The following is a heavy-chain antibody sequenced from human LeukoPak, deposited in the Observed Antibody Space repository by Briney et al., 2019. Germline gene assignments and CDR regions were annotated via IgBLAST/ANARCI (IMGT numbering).Heavy chain of an antibody. J-gene: IGHJ5*02. D-gene: IGHD3-10*01. Sequence: SETLSLTSTVSGGSISSSSYYWGWTRQPPGKGLEWIGSIYYSGSTYYNPSLKSRVTISVDTSKNQFSLKLSSVTAADTAVYYCARDFSQRITMVRGVMPAWGQGTLVTVSS. CDR3: ARDFSQRITMVRGVMPA. CDR2: IYYSGST. V-gene: IGHV4-39*07. CDR1: GGSISSSSYY.